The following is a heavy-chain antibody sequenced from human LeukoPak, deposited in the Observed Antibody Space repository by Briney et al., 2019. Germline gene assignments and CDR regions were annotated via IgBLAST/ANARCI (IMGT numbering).Heavy chain of an antibody. J-gene: IGHJ5*02. D-gene: IGHD1-26*01. V-gene: IGHV1-18*01. CDR3: ARDFGWWELLSWFDP. CDR2: ISAYNGNT. CDR1: GYTFTSYG. Sequence: ASVKVSCKASGYTFTSYGISWVRQAPGQGLEWMGWISAYNGNTNYAQKLQGRVTMTTDTSTSTAYMELRSLRSEDTAVYYCARDFGWWELLSWFDPWGQGTLVTVSS.